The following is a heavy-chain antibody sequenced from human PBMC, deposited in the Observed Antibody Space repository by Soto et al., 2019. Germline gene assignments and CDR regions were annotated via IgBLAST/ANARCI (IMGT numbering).Heavy chain of an antibody. CDR2: INPNGGST. CDR3: TRGLASGDY. J-gene: IGHJ4*02. CDR1: GYIFTNFY. Sequence: QVQLVQPWAEVKKPGASVKFSCKASGYIFTNFYIHWVRQAPGQGLEWIGIINPNGGSTNYAQNFQGRVTMTRDTSTSTVYMDLRSLRSEDTAVYYCTRGLASGDYWGQGTLSTVSS. D-gene: IGHD6-6*01. V-gene: IGHV1-46*03.